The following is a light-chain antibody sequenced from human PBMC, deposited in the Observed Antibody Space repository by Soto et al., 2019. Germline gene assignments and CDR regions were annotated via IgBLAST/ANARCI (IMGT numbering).Light chain of an antibody. Sequence: EILMTQSPLTLSVSPGEGATLSCRASQNINSNLAWYQQRPGQAPRVLIYGASSSASGIPDRFSGSGSGTDFTLTINRLEPDDFVVYYCQQYKDWPPLTFGGGNRVESK. CDR3: QQYKDWPPLT. CDR1: QNINSN. J-gene: IGKJ4*01. V-gene: IGKV3D-15*01. CDR2: GAS.